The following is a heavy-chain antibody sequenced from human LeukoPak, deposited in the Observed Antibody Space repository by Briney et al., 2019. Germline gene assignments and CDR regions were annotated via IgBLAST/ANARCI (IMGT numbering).Heavy chain of an antibody. V-gene: IGHV3-48*04. D-gene: IGHD3-10*01. CDR1: GFTFSTYS. J-gene: IGHJ6*03. Sequence: PGGSLRLSCAASGFTFSTYSMNWVRQAPGKGLEWVAYIGNGGRTRYYADSVKGRFTISRDNAKNSLYLQMNSLRAEDTAVYYCARDGRRVRGINMYYYYYYMDVWGKGTTVTISS. CDR3: ARDGRRVRGINMYYYYYYMDV. CDR2: IGNGGRTR.